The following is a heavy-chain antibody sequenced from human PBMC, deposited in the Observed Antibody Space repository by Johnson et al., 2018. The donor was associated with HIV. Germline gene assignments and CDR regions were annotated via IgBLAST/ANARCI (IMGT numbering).Heavy chain of an antibody. CDR1: GFTFSNYA. V-gene: IGHV3-30*19. CDR2: ISYDGSDK. J-gene: IGHJ3*02. CDR3: AREHGPDEGYYDGRYYSGFDI. Sequence: QVQLVESGGGVVQPGRSLRLSCVASGFTFSNYAMHWVRQAPGKGLEWVAVISYDGSDKDYADSVKGRFTISRDNSNNTLYLQMNSLRTEDTAVYYCAREHGPDEGYYDGRYYSGFDIWGQGTMVTVSS. D-gene: IGHD3-22*01.